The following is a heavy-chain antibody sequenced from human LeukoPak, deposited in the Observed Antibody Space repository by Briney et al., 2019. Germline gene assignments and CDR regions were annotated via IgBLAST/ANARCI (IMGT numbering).Heavy chain of an antibody. CDR2: SGTRSGTK. J-gene: IGHJ4*02. Sequence: PGGSLRLSCAASGFTLSSLAMHWVRQAPGKGLEWVSSSGTRSGTKYYADSVRGRFTISRDSAMNSVSLQISSLRAEDTAVYYCLLQMTYGELSDPDFRGQGTLVTVSS. CDR1: GFTLSSLA. V-gene: IGHV3-21*01. D-gene: IGHD3-16*02. CDR3: LLQMTYGELSDPDF.